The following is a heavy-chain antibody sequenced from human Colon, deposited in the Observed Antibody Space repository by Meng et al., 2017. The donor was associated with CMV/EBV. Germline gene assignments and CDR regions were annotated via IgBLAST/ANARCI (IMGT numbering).Heavy chain of an antibody. V-gene: IGHV3-30*04. CDR2: VSYHGTNK. Sequence: GESLKISCGASGFTFDSYAIHWVRQAPGKGLEWVAVVSYHGTNKNYADSVKGRFTISRDNSKNTVYLQMDSLRSEDTAVYYCARDSTALPLYYFDYWGQGTLGTVSS. J-gene: IGHJ4*02. CDR3: ARDSTALPLYYFDY. CDR1: GFTFDSYA.